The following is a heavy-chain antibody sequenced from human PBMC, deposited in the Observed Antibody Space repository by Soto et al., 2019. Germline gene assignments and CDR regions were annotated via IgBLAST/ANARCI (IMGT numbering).Heavy chain of an antibody. Sequence: EVQLLESGGGLVQPGGSLRLSCAASGFTFSSYAMSWVRQAPGKGLEWVSAISGSGGSTYYADSVKGRFTISRDNSKNTLYLQMNSLRAEDTAVYYCAKDGSLLWFPKTYGMDVWGQGTTVTVSS. CDR3: AKDGSLLWFPKTYGMDV. V-gene: IGHV3-23*01. D-gene: IGHD3-10*01. CDR2: ISGSGGST. J-gene: IGHJ6*02. CDR1: GFTFSSYA.